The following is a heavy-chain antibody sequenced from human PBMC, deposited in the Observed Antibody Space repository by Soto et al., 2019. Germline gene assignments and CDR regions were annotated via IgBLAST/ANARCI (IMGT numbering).Heavy chain of an antibody. D-gene: IGHD2-8*01. Sequence: ASVKVSCKASGYTFTSYGISWVRQAPGQGLEWMGWISAYNGNTNYAQKLQGRVTMTTDTSTSTAYMELRSLRSDDTAVYYCARELRYCTNGVGFRHAFAISGQRTTVTGSS. V-gene: IGHV1-18*01. CDR2: ISAYNGNT. J-gene: IGHJ3*02. CDR1: GYTFTSYG. CDR3: ARELRYCTNGVGFRHAFAI.